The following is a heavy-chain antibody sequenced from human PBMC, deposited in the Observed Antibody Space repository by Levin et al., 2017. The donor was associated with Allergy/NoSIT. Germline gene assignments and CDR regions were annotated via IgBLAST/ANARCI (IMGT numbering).Heavy chain of an antibody. CDR2: ISGSGDKT. CDR3: AKDSSITVIITNDY. J-gene: IGHJ4*02. CDR1: GFTFSFYA. Sequence: GGSLRLSCAASGFTFSFYAMSWVRQAPGKGLEWVSGISGSGDKTYYADSVKGRFTISRDNSQNILYLQMNSLRAEDTAVYYCAKDSSITVIITNDYWGQGSLVTVSS. D-gene: IGHD3-22*01. V-gene: IGHV3-23*01.